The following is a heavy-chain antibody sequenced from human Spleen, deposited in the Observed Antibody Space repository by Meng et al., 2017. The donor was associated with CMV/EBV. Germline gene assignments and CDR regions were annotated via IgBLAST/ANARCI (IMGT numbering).Heavy chain of an antibody. J-gene: IGHJ6*02. CDR1: SGSINTYY. V-gene: IGHV4-59*01. D-gene: IGHD6-13*01. CDR2: IYYTGST. CDR3: ARAPSSWTGYYGMDV. Sequence: GSLRLSCTVSSGSINTYYWSWIRRPPGKGLEWIGYIYYTGSTTYNPSLQSPVTMSVDTSKNQFSLKLRSVTAADTAVYYCARAPSSWTGYYGMDVWGQGTTVTVSS.